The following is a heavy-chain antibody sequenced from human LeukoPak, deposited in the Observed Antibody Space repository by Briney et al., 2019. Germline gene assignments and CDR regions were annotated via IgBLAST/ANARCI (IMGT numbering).Heavy chain of an antibody. Sequence: GGSLRLSCAASGFTFSSYEMNWVRQAPGKGLEWVSYISSSGSTIYYADSVKGRFTISRDNAKNSLYLRMNSLRAEDTAVYYCAREGADKCSRTSCYPGGYYYYGMDVWGKGTTVTVSS. CDR2: ISSSGSTI. V-gene: IGHV3-48*03. D-gene: IGHD2-2*01. J-gene: IGHJ6*04. CDR3: AREGADKCSRTSCYPGGYYYYGMDV. CDR1: GFTFSSYE.